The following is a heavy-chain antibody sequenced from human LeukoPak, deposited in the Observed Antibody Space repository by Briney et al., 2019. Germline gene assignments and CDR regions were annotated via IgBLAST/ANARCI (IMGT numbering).Heavy chain of an antibody. J-gene: IGHJ5*02. CDR1: GFTLSDSA. CDR2: IDRPAKSYAT. Sequence: GGSLRLSCAASGFTLSDSAIHWVRQASGKGLEWVGLIDRPAKSYATAYGASVGGRFTISRDDSKNTAYLQMDSLKTEDTALYYCTRDRGTYNWLDPWGRGTLVTVSS. V-gene: IGHV3-73*01. CDR3: TRDRGTYNWLDP. D-gene: IGHD1-26*01.